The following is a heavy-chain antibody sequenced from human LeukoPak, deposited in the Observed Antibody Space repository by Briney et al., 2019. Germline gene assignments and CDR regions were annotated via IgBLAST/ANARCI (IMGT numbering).Heavy chain of an antibody. CDR1: GYTFTGYY. J-gene: IGHJ6*03. Sequence: GASVKDSCKASGYTFTGYYMHWVRQAPGQGPEWMGWINPNSGGTNYAQKFQGRVTMTRDTSVSTAYMELSRLRSDDTAVYYCARDSLRGRTLPYYYDSSGYYMDVWGEGTTVTVSS. D-gene: IGHD3-22*01. V-gene: IGHV1-2*02. CDR2: INPNSGGT. CDR3: ARDSLRGRTLPYYYDSSGYYMDV.